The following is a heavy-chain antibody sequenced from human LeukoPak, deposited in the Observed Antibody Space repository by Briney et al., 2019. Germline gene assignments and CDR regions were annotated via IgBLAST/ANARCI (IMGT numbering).Heavy chain of an antibody. CDR1: GYTFTSYA. CDR3: AREQAVAGHRARFDP. D-gene: IGHD6-19*01. CDR2: INTNTGNP. V-gene: IGHV7-4-1*02. Sequence: ASVKVSCKASGYTFTSYAMNWVRQAPGQGLEWMGWINTNTGNPTYAQGFTGRFVFSLDTSVSTAYLQISSLKAEDTAVYYCAREQAVAGHRARFDPWGQGTLVTVSS. J-gene: IGHJ5*02.